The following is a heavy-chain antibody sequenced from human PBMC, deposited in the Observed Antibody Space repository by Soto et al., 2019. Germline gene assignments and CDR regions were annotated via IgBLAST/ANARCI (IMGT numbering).Heavy chain of an antibody. Sequence: ASVKVSCKASGYTFTSYDINWVRQATGQGLEWMGWMNPNSGNTGYAQKFQGRVTMTRNTSISTAYMELSSLRSDDTAVYYCARLVVTTFFYWGQGTLVTVSS. CDR2: MNPNSGNT. V-gene: IGHV1-8*01. J-gene: IGHJ4*02. CDR3: ARLVVTTFFY. CDR1: GYTFTSYD. D-gene: IGHD2-21*02.